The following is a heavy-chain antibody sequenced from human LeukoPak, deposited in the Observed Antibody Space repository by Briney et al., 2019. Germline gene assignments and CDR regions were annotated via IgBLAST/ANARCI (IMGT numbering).Heavy chain of an antibody. CDR2: IKQDGSEK. V-gene: IGHV3-7*01. Sequence: GSLRLSCAASGFTFSVYWMSWVRQGPGKGLAWVANIKQDGSEKYYVDSVKGRFTISRDNAKNSLYLQMNSLRAEDTAVYYCARDTRGGGSFDWGQGTLVTVSS. CDR3: ARDTRGGGSFD. D-gene: IGHD2-15*01. CDR1: GFTFSVYW. J-gene: IGHJ4*02.